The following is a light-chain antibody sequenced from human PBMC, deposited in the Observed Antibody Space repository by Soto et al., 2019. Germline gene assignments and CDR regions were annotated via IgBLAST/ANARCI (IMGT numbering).Light chain of an antibody. V-gene: IGKV3-20*01. Sequence: EIVLTQSPGTLSLSPGERATLSCRASQSISSSYFAWYQQKPGQAPRLLVYGVSSRATDVPDRFSGSGSGTDFTLTISRLEPEDVAVYYCQQYTDSRTFDQGTKVEIK. CDR1: QSISSSY. CDR3: QQYTDSRT. CDR2: GVS. J-gene: IGKJ1*01.